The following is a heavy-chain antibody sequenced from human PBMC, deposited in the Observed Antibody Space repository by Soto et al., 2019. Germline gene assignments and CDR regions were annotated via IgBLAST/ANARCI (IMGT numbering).Heavy chain of an antibody. V-gene: IGHV3-74*01. D-gene: IGHD4-17*01. CDR1: GFTFRTYW. CDR3: VRESTDYVSFWFDS. J-gene: IGHJ5*01. Sequence: PGGSLRLSCAASGFTFRTYWMHWVRQAPGKGLVWVARINSDGSSTSYAGSVKGRFTISRDDAENTLSLEMNTLIADDTAVYYCVRESTDYVSFWFDSWGQGTLLTVSS. CDR2: INSDGSST.